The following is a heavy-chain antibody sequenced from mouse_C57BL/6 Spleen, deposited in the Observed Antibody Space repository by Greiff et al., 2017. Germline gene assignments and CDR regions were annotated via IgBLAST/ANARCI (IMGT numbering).Heavy chain of an antibody. D-gene: IGHD1-1*01. Sequence: VQLQQPGAELVMPGASVKLSCKASGYTFTSYWMHWVKQRPGQGLEWIGEIAPSDSYTNYNQKFKGKSTLTVDKSSSTAYMQLSSLTSEDSAVYYCAREGGKYYGSSYEKDYWGQGTSVTVSS. CDR2: IAPSDSYT. CDR1: GYTFTSYW. V-gene: IGHV1-69*01. CDR3: AREGGKYYGSSYEKDY. J-gene: IGHJ4*01.